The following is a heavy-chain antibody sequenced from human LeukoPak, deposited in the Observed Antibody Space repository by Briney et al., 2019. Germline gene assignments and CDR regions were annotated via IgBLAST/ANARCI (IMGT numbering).Heavy chain of an antibody. CDR1: GGSINYYY. CDR3: ARDSRYSDTSGYYYSHYYMDV. J-gene: IGHJ6*03. Sequence: PSETLSLTCTVSGGSINYYYWSWIRQPPGKGLEYIGYIYSSGSTNYNPSLKSRVTMSVDTSKNQFSLKLSSVTAAETAVYYCARDSRYSDTSGYYYSHYYMDVWGKGTTVTVSS. D-gene: IGHD3-22*01. V-gene: IGHV4-59*01. CDR2: IYSSGST.